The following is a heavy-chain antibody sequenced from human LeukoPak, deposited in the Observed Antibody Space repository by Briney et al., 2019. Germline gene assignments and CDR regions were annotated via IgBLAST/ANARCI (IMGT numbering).Heavy chain of an antibody. CDR1: GFTFSSYS. CDR2: ISSSSSTI. V-gene: IGHV3-48*01. Sequence: GGSLRLSCAASGFTFSSYSMNWVRQAPGKGLEWVSYISSSSSTIYYADSVKGRFTISRDNAKNSLYLQMNSLRAEDTAVYYCARDRCSSTSCYGWFDPWGQGTLVTVSS. CDR3: ARDRCSSTSCYGWFDP. D-gene: IGHD2-2*01. J-gene: IGHJ5*02.